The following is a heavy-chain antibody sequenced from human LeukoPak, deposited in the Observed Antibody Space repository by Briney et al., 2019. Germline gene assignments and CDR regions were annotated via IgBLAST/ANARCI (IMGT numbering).Heavy chain of an antibody. CDR3: ARTRIYDILTGYEPSDFDY. CDR2: INPNSGGT. V-gene: IGHV1-2*04. CDR1: GYTFTGYY. D-gene: IGHD3-9*01. J-gene: IGHJ4*02. Sequence: ASVKVSCKASGYTFTGYYMHWVRQAPGQGLEWMGWINPNSGGTNYAQKFQGWVTMTRDMSISTAYMELSRLRSDDTAVYYCARTRIYDILTGYEPSDFDYWGQGTLVTVSS.